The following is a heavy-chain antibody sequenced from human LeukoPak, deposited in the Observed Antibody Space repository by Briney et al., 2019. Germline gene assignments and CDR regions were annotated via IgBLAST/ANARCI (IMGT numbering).Heavy chain of an antibody. D-gene: IGHD3-3*01. V-gene: IGHV4-38-2*02. CDR3: ARVLTIFGVVPYYFDY. CDR1: GYSISSGYY. CDR2: IYHSGST. Sequence: KSSETLSLTCTVSGYSISSGYYWGWIRQPPGKGLEWIGSIYHSGSTYYNPSLKSRVTISVDTSKNQFSLKLSSVTAADTAVYYCARVLTIFGVVPYYFDYWGQGTLVTVSS. J-gene: IGHJ4*02.